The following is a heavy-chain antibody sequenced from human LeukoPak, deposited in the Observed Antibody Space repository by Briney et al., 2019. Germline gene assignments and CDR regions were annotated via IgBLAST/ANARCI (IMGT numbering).Heavy chain of an antibody. V-gene: IGHV3-7*01. J-gene: IGHJ4*02. CDR1: GFTFSSYW. CDR3: ARAGYMVRGSLQESGFDY. D-gene: IGHD3-10*01. CDR2: IKQDGSEK. Sequence: GGSLRLSCAASGFTFSSYWMSWVRQAPGKGLEWVANIKQDGSEKYYVDSVKGRFTISRDNAKNSLYLQMNSLRAEDTAVYYCARAGYMVRGSLQESGFDYWGQGTLVTVSS.